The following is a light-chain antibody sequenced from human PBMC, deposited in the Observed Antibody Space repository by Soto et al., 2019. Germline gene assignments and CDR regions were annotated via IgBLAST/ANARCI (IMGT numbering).Light chain of an antibody. J-gene: IGLJ3*02. CDR3: QVWDISSGHVV. CDR1: NIGSKS. V-gene: IGLV3-21*01. Sequence: SYELTQPPSVSVAPGKTASVACGGSNIGSKSVHWYQKKSGQSPVLVMYSDSNRPSGRPERFSGSNSGNTATLTISRVEAGEESDYYCQVWDISSGHVVFGGGTKLTVL. CDR2: SDS.